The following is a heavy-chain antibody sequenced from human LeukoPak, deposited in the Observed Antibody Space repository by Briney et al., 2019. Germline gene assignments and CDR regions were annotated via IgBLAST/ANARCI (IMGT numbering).Heavy chain of an antibody. CDR3: ARGLAV. Sequence: GGSLRLSCATSGFTFSSYAVGWVRQAPGKGLEWVSSISGSGSTTYYADSVKGRFTISRDNSKNTLFLQMNSLRAEDTAVYYCARGLAVWGQGTLVTVSS. CDR1: GFTFSSYA. CDR2: ISGSGSTT. V-gene: IGHV3-23*01. D-gene: IGHD6-19*01. J-gene: IGHJ4*02.